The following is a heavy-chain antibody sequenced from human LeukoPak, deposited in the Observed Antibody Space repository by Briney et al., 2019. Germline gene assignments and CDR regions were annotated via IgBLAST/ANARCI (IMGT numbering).Heavy chain of an antibody. CDR2: IYPGDSDT. CDR1: GYIYTNYW. V-gene: IGHV5-51*01. J-gene: IGHJ4*02. CDR3: ARRGSGTYSPVDW. Sequence: GESLKISCKGSGYIYTNYWIGWVRQVPGKGLEWMGIIYPGDSDTRYSPSFQGQVTISADKSITTAYLQWSSLKASDTAMYYCARRGSGTYSPVDWWGQGTLVTVSS. D-gene: IGHD1-26*01.